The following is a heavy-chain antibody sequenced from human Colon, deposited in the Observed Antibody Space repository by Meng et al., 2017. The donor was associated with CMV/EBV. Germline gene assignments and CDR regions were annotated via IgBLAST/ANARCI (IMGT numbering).Heavy chain of an antibody. CDR3: ARARDRDGLYNFDS. Sequence: QVRRLESGAEVPKPGSSVKVSCRTSGGSFSNYAVSWGRQAPGQGLEWMGGIVPSFVTPNYAQKFQGRVTVTADESTSTAYMELSSLTSEDTAIYYCARARDRDGLYNFDSWGQGTLVTVSS. D-gene: IGHD5-24*01. J-gene: IGHJ4*02. V-gene: IGHV1-69*12. CDR2: IVPSFVTP. CDR1: GGSFSNYA.